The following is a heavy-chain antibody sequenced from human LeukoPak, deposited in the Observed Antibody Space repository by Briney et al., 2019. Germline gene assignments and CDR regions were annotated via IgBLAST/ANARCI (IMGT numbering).Heavy chain of an antibody. D-gene: IGHD2-2*01. CDR3: ARVGSTSWGYYFDY. V-gene: IGHV4-4*07. J-gene: IGHJ4*02. CDR1: GGSISSYY. Sequence: SETLSLTCTVSGGSISSYYWSWIRQPAGKGLEWTGRIYTSGSTNYNPSLKSRVTISVDTSKNQFSLKLSSVTAADTAVYYCARVGSTSWGYYFDYWGQGTLVTVSS. CDR2: IYTSGST.